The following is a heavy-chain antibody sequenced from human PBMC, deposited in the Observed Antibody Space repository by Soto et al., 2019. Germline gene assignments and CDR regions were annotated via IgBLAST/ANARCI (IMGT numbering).Heavy chain of an antibody. CDR3: AKDPIPLRYYGWYYFDY. D-gene: IGHD3-22*01. CDR1: GFTFSNYA. J-gene: IGHJ4*02. CDR2: ISGGGDST. Sequence: GGSLRLSCAASGFTFSNYAMSWVRQAPGKGLEWVSGISGGGDSTDYADSVKGRFTISRDNSKNTLYLQMNSLRAEDTALYYCAKDPIPLRYYGWYYFDYWGQGTLVTVSS. V-gene: IGHV3-23*01.